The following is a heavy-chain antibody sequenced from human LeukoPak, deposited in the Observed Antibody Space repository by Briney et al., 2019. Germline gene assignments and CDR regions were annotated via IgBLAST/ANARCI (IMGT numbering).Heavy chain of an antibody. CDR1: GGSMSSYY. J-gene: IGHJ6*02. D-gene: IGHD3-10*01. Sequence: SETLSLTCTVSGGSMSSYYWSWIRQPPGQGLEWIGYIYHSGSTNYNPSLNSRVTISVDTSKHQFSLNLSSVTAADTAVYYCARHPTGSGRTNGVDVWGQGTTVTVSS. V-gene: IGHV4-59*08. CDR3: ARHPTGSGRTNGVDV. CDR2: IYHSGST.